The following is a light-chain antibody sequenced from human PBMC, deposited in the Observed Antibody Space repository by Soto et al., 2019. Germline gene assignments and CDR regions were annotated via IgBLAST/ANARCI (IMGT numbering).Light chain of an antibody. CDR1: QTISTS. CDR2: GTS. CDR3: QQSYSTPALT. V-gene: IGKV1-39*01. J-gene: IGKJ4*01. Sequence: DIQMTPSPSSLPASVGDRVTITCRASQTISTSLQWYQQKPGKAPKLLIYGTSRLQSGVPSRFSGSGSGTDFTFTISSLQQEDFATYYCQQSYSTPALTFGGGTKVDIK.